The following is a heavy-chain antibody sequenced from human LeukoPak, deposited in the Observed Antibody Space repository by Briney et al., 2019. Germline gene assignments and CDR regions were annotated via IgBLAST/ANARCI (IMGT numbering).Heavy chain of an antibody. CDR2: ISGSGGGT. D-gene: IGHD3-10*01. CDR3: ARVKGHRSYSPVDAFDI. Sequence: PGGSLRLSCAASGFTFSSYAMSWVRQAPGKGLEWVSPISGSGGGTYYADSVKGRFTISRDNSKNTLYLQMNSLRAEDTAMYYCARVKGHRSYSPVDAFDIWGQGTMVTVSS. J-gene: IGHJ3*02. V-gene: IGHV3-23*01. CDR1: GFTFSSYA.